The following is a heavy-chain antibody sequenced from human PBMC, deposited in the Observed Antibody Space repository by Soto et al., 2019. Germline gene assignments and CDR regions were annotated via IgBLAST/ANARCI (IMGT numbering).Heavy chain of an antibody. J-gene: IGHJ4*02. CDR3: AKRGGVVGGSEHPFFEY. Sequence: QVQLVESGGGVVQPGKSLRLSCAASGFIFSNYGMHWVRQAPGKGLEWVALISFDGKNRNYADSVKGRFTTYRDNAKNTLYLEMNSLRPEDTAFYYCAKRGGVVGGSEHPFFEYWGQGTLVTVSS. CDR2: ISFDGKNR. D-gene: IGHD2-15*01. CDR1: GFIFSNYG. V-gene: IGHV3-30*18.